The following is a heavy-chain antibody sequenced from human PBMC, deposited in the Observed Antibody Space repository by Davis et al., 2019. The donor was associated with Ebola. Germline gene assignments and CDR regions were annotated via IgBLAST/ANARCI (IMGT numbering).Heavy chain of an antibody. CDR3: AKAVSAGDDFWSGYSNPYYYYGMDV. J-gene: IGHJ6*02. CDR2: ISGSGGST. CDR1: GFTFSSYA. Sequence: GGSLRLSCAASGFTFSSYAMSWVRQAPGKGLEWVSAISGSGGSTYYADSVKGRFTISRDNSKNTLYLQMNSLRAEDTAVYYCAKAVSAGDDFWSGYSNPYYYYGMDVWGQGTTVTVSS. V-gene: IGHV3-23*01. D-gene: IGHD3-3*01.